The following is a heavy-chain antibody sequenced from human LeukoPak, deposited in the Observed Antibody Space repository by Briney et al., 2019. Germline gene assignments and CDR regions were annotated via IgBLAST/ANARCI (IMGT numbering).Heavy chain of an antibody. CDR2: IYYSGST. CDR3: ASSYTAMVKGPWFDP. V-gene: IGHV4-39*07. CDR1: GGSISSSSYY. J-gene: IGHJ5*02. D-gene: IGHD5-18*01. Sequence: PSETLSLTCTVSGGSISSSSYYWGWIRQPPGKGLEWIGSIYYSGSTYYNPSLKSRVTISVDTSKNQFSLKLSSVTAADTAVYYCASSYTAMVKGPWFDPWGQGTLVTVSS.